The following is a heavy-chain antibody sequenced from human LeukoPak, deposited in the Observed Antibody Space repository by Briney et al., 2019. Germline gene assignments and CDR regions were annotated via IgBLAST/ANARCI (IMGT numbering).Heavy chain of an antibody. V-gene: IGHV3-74*01. CDR2: INSDGSST. CDR3: ARAPRFNSYFDY. CDR1: GFTFSTYW. J-gene: IGHJ4*02. Sequence: PGGSLRLSCAASGFTFSTYWMHWVRQAPGKGLVWVSRINSDGSSTSYADSVKGRFTISRDNAKNTMYLQMNSLRAEDTAVYYCARAPRFNSYFDYWGQRTLVTVSS. D-gene: IGHD2/OR15-2a*01.